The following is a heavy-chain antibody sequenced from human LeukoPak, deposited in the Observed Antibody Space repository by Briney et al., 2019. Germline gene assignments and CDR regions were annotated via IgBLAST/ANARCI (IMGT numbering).Heavy chain of an antibody. J-gene: IGHJ4*02. V-gene: IGHV4-59*01. CDR3: ARRIPTAGLFDF. D-gene: IGHD2-15*01. Sequence: SETLSLTCTVSGDSISSWYWSWIRQPPGKGLEWVGYIYYSGGTYYNPSLKSRVTISLDTSKNQFSLKLSSVTTADTAVYYCARRIPTAGLFDFWGQGALVTVSS. CDR2: IYYSGGT. CDR1: GDSISSWY.